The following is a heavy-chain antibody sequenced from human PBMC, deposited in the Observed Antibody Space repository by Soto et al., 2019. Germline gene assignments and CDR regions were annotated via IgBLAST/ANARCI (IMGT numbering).Heavy chain of an antibody. CDR1: GVTFSSYS. V-gene: IGHV3-21*01. Sequence: PGGSLRLSCAASGVTFSSYSMNWVRQAPGKGLEWVSSISSSSSYIYYADSVRGRFTISRDNAKNSLYLQMNSLRAEDTAVYYCATFRDSRSSLPDYWGQGTLVTVSS. J-gene: IGHJ4*02. CDR3: ATFRDSRSSLPDY. D-gene: IGHD6-6*01. CDR2: ISSSSSYI.